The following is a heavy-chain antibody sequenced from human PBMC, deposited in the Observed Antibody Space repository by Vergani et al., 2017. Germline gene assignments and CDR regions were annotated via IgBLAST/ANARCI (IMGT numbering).Heavy chain of an antibody. Sequence: QVQVVQSGAAVKKSGASVKVSCKTSGYTFSNYYMHWVRQAPGQGLEWMGIINPSGGHTNYAQKFQGRVTMTRDTSTSTVYMELISLRSEDTAIYYCSRGGYGILTGYRYWGQGTLVTVSA. CDR3: SRGGYGILTGYRY. J-gene: IGHJ4*02. CDR1: GYTFSNYY. D-gene: IGHD3-9*01. CDR2: INPSGGHT. V-gene: IGHV1-46*03.